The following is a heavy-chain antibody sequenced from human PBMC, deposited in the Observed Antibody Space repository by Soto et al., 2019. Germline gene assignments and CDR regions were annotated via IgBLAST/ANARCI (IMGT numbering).Heavy chain of an antibody. D-gene: IGHD3-22*01. CDR3: ARLGAYYQSLDP. CDR1: GVSISSRNYY. V-gene: IGHV4-61*05. CDR2: IYYGGST. Sequence: PSETLSLTCTVSGVSISSRNYYWGWIRQPPGKGLEWIGYIYYGGSTSYNPSLQSRVTISVETSKSQFSLRLTSVTAADTAVYYCARLGAYYQSLDPWGPGTLVTVSS. J-gene: IGHJ5*02.